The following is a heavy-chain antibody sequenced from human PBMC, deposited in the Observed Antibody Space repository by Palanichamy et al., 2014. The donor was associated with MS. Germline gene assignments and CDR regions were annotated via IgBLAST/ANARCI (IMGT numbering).Heavy chain of an antibody. CDR2: ISSSSDYM. J-gene: IGHJ3*02. Sequence: VESWGGLVKPGGSLRLSCAASGFTFNRYSMNWVRQAPGKGLEWVSSISSSSDYMYYAESLKGRFTVARDNAKNSLYLQMNSLRAEDTAVYFCAVAIAAAGSGAFDIWGQGTMVTVSS. D-gene: IGHD6-13*01. CDR3: AVAIAAAGSGAFDI. V-gene: IGHV3-21*01. CDR1: GFTFNRYS.